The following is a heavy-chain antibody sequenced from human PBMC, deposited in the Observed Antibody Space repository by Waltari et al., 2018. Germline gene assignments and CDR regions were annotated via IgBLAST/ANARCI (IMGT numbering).Heavy chain of an antibody. Sequence: HVQLQESGPRLVRPSETLSLTCTVSGDFPSDDHWTWIRQAPGKGLEWIAYLRNTGATKCTPCLESRVTVSAVTSKKQFSLRLTSVTAADTAVYYCARLPTKYYDSLGWGFFDQWDQGILVTVSS. V-gene: IGHV4-59*08. CDR3: ARLPTKYYDSLGWGFFDQ. J-gene: IGHJ4*02. CDR1: GDFPSDDH. D-gene: IGHD3-22*01. CDR2: LRNTGAT.